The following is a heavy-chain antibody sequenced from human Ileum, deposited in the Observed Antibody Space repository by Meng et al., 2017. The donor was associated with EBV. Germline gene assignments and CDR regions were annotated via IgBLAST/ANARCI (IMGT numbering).Heavy chain of an antibody. D-gene: IGHD6-19*01. CDR1: GDSISSNSW. CDR2: IYHSGDS. Sequence: QVQLQESGPGRVKPSGTLSLTCTVSGDSISSNSWWNWVRQPPGKGLEWIGDIYHSGDSNYNPSLKSRVTISLDNSNNQFSLTLSSVTAADTAVYYCARDPIPVPGRNFDYWGQGTLVTVSS. J-gene: IGHJ4*02. V-gene: IGHV4-4*02. CDR3: ARDPIPVPGRNFDY.